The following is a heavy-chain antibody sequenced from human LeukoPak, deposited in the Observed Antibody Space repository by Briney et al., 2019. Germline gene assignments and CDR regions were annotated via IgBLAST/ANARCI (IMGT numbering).Heavy chain of an antibody. Sequence: SQTLSVTCTVSGGSISNDNYYCSWIRQPAGKGLEWIGRIFSSGSTNYNPSLKSRVTISLDTSKNQFSLKLSSVTAADTAVYYCARGVPVRYWGQGTLVTVSS. CDR1: GGSISNDNYY. D-gene: IGHD1-1*01. CDR2: IFSSGST. V-gene: IGHV4-61*02. J-gene: IGHJ4*02. CDR3: ARGVPVRY.